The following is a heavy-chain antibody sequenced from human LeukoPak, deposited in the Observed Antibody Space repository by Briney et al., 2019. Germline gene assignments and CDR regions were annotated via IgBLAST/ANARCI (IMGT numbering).Heavy chain of an antibody. J-gene: IGHJ4*02. V-gene: IGHV3-74*01. CDR3: ARVKQQLKDFDY. Sequence: GGSLRLSCAASGFTFSSYWMHWVRHAPGKGLVWVSRINSDGSSTSYADSVKGRFTISRDNAKNTLYLQMNSLRAEDTAVYYCARVKQQLKDFDYWGQGTLVTVSS. CDR2: INSDGSST. D-gene: IGHD6-13*01. CDR1: GFTFSSYW.